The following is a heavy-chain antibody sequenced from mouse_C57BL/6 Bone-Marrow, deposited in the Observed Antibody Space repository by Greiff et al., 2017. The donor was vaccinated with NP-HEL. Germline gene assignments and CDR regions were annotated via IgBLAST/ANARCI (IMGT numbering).Heavy chain of an antibody. D-gene: IGHD1-1*01. Sequence: QVQLQQSGAELVKPGASVKLSCKASGYTFTSYWMPWVKQRPGQGLEWIGMIHPNSGSTNYTEKVKSKATLTVDKSSSTAYMQLSSLTSEDSAVYYCARWTYCYVGAWFAYWGQGTLVTVSA. J-gene: IGHJ3*01. CDR1: GYTFTSYW. V-gene: IGHV1-64*01. CDR2: IHPNSGST. CDR3: ARWTYCYVGAWFAY.